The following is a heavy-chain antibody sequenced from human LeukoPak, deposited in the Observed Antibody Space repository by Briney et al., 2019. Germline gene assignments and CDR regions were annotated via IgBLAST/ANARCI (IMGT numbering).Heavy chain of an antibody. CDR2: FDPEDGET. CDR3: ATGRWESVVIRTTSWFDY. CDR1: GYTLTELS. J-gene: IGHJ4*02. D-gene: IGHD3-22*01. V-gene: IGHV1-24*01. Sequence: ASVKVSCKVTGYTLTELSVHWVRQGPGKGLEWMGGFDPEDGETIYAQKFQGRVTMTEDTSTDTAYMELSSLRSEDTAVYYCATGRWESVVIRTTSWFDYWGQGTLVTVSS.